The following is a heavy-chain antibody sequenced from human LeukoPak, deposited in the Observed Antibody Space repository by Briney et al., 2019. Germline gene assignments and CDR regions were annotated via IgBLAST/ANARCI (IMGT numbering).Heavy chain of an antibody. J-gene: IGHJ4*02. CDR1: GYTFTSYY. CDR3: ARGGYSYGRYGYYFDY. V-gene: IGHV1-69*04. Sequence: SVKVSCKASGYTFTSYYMHWVRQAPGQGLEWMGRIIPILGIANYAQKFQGRVTITADKSTSTAYMELSSLRSEDTAVYYCARGGYSYGRYGYYFDYWGQGTLVTVSS. D-gene: IGHD5-18*01. CDR2: IIPILGIA.